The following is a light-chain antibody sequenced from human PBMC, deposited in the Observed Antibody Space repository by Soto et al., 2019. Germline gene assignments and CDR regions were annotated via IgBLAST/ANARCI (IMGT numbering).Light chain of an antibody. V-gene: IGLV2-14*01. CDR1: SSDIGNYNY. CDR2: EVR. Sequence: QSALTQPASVSGSPGQSITISCTGTSSDIGNYNYVSWYQHHPGKAPKLLIYEVRDRPSGVSNRFSGSKSGNTAFLTISGLQPEDEADYFCTSYTSSTTVLFGGGTQLTVL. J-gene: IGLJ7*01. CDR3: TSYTSSTTVL.